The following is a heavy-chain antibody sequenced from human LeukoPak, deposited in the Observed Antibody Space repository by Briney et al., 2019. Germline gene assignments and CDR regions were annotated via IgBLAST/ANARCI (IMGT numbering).Heavy chain of an antibody. CDR2: VRRDGSYV. J-gene: IGHJ4*02. D-gene: IGHD2-2*01. V-gene: IGHV3-30*02. CDR1: GFAFSSYG. Sequence: PGGSLRLSCAASGFAFSSYGRYWVRQTADKGLEWVAYVRRDGSYVNYADSVKGRFTISSDNSKNTLSLQMNNLRVEDTAGYYCASGGPTRGTLDYWGQGTLVTVSS. CDR3: ASGGPTRGTLDY.